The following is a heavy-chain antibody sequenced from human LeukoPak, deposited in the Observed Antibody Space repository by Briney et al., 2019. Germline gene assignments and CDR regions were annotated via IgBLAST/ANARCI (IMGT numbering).Heavy chain of an antibody. CDR3: AREGSYDSSGYYYVV. J-gene: IGHJ4*02. CDR2: ISAYNGNT. V-gene: IGHV1-18*01. D-gene: IGHD3-22*01. CDR1: GHSFTSYG. Sequence: EASVKVSCKASGHSFTSYGISWVRQAPGKGLEWMGWISAYNGNTNYAQKLQGRVTMTTDTSTSTAYMELRSLRSDDTAVYYCAREGSYDSSGYYYVVWGQGTLVTVSS.